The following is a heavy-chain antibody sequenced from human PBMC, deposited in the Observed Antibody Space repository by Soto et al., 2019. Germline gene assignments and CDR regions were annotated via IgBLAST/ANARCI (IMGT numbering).Heavy chain of an antibody. CDR2: IWYDGSNK. D-gene: IGHD5-12*01. CDR1: GFTFSSYG. CDR3: ARDQMATGASLFDY. J-gene: IGHJ4*02. V-gene: IGHV3-33*01. Sequence: QVQLVESGGGVVQPGRSLRLSCAASGFTFSSYGMHWVRQAPGKGLEWVAVIWYDGSNKYYADSVKGRFTISRDNSKNTLYLQRNSLRAEDTAVYYCARDQMATGASLFDYWGQGTLVTVSS.